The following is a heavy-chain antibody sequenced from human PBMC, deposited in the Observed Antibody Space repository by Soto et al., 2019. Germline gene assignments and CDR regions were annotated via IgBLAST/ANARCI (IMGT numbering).Heavy chain of an antibody. V-gene: IGHV3-48*03. J-gene: IGHJ4*02. CDR3: ARENSVQAWLHHFDH. Sequence: EVQLVESGGALVQPGGSLRLSCEASGFSFSSFAMNWVRQAPGRGLEWVSYISDDGASIYYADSLKGRFTISRDNAKNSLSLQMNNLRAEVTAVYYCARENSVQAWLHHFDHWGLGTLVTVSS. D-gene: IGHD5-18*01. CDR1: GFSFSSFA. CDR2: ISDDGASI.